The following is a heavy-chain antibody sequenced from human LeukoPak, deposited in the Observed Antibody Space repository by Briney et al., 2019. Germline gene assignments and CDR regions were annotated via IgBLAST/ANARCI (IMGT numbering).Heavy chain of an antibody. CDR3: AKYGYSSGWCDY. V-gene: IGHV3-23*01. CDR2: ISGSGGST. CDR1: GFTFRNYA. J-gene: IGHJ4*02. Sequence: GGSLRLSCAASGFTFRNYAMSWVLQAPGKGLEWVSAISGSGGSTYYADSVKGRFTISRDNSKNTLYLQMNSLRAEDTAVYYCAKYGYSSGWCDYWGQGTLVTVSS. D-gene: IGHD6-19*01.